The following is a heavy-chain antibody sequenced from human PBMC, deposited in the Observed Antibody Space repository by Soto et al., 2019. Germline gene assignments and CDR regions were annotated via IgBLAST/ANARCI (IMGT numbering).Heavy chain of an antibody. D-gene: IGHD3-22*01. CDR1: GASVTSDDYY. J-gene: IGHJ4*02. CDR2: IYHSGST. CDR3: ARDPIFYYASSGYGGSYFDY. V-gene: IGHV4-30-4*01. Sequence: SETLSLTCAVSGASVTSDDYYWSWIRQPPGKGLEWIGYIYHSGSTYYNPSLKSRVSISIDASQNQFSLKLTSLTAADTAVYYCARDPIFYYASSGYGGSYFDYWGQGSRVTVSS.